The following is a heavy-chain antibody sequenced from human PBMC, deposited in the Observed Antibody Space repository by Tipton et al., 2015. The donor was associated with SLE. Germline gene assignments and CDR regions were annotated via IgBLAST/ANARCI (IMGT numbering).Heavy chain of an antibody. CDR2: IKQDGSEK. CDR1: GFTFSSYW. D-gene: IGHD4-17*01. CDR3: ASTHDYGDFDY. J-gene: IGHJ4*02. Sequence: SLRLSCAASGFTFSSYWMSWVRQAPGKGLEWVANIKQDGSEKYYVDSVKGRFTISRDNAKNSPYLQMNSLRAEDTAVYYCASTHDYGDFDYWGQGTLVTVSS. V-gene: IGHV3-7*01.